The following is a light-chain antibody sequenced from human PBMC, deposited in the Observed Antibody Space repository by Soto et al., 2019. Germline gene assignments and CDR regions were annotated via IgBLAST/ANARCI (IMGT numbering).Light chain of an antibody. CDR1: QSISDW. V-gene: IGKV1-5*03. CDR2: KAS. CDR3: QQYNSYLGT. Sequence: DIQMTQSPSTLSVSVGDRVTITCRASQSISDWLAWYQQKPGKAPKLLVYKASTLESGVPSRFSGSGSGTEFTLTISSLQPDDFATYYCQQYNSYLGTFGQGTKVEIK. J-gene: IGKJ1*01.